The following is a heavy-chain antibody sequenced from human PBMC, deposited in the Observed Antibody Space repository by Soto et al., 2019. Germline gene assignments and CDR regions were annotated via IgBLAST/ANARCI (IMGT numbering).Heavy chain of an antibody. CDR2: IYKSTTT. CDR1: GDSISTVDYF. J-gene: IGHJ5*01. D-gene: IGHD2-15*01. Sequence: QVHLLESGPGLVKPSQTLSLTCSFSGDSISTVDYFWAWIRQPPGQALEYIGYIYKSTTTYYNPSFTSRVAISLDTSKTQFSLTVTSVTAADTTVYFCARGRYCLTGSCFPKWFDSWGQGTLVTVSS. V-gene: IGHV4-30-4*01. CDR3: ARGRYCLTGSCFPKWFDS.